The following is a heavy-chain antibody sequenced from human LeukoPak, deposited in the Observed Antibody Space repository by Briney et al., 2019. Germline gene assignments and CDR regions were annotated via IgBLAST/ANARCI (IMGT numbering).Heavy chain of an antibody. V-gene: IGHV1-24*01. CDR3: ATPYYYDSSGPNDAFDI. J-gene: IGHJ3*02. CDR1: GYTLTELS. D-gene: IGHD3-22*01. Sequence: ASVKVSCKVSGYTLTELSMHWVRQAPGKGLEWMGDFDPEDGETIYAQKFQGRVTMTEDTSTDTAYMELSSLRSEDTAVYYCATPYYYDSSGPNDAFDIWGQGTMVTVSS. CDR2: FDPEDGET.